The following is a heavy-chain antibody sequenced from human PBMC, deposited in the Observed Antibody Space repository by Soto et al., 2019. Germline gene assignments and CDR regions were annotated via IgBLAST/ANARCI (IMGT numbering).Heavy chain of an antibody. Sequence: SETLSLTCTVSGGSISSYYWSWIRQPPGKGLEWIGYIYYSGSTNYNPSLKSRVTISVDTSKNQFSLKLSSVTAADTAVCYCTRALRVRYNLDNWFQHWFPGTLVTVSS. J-gene: IGHJ1*01. V-gene: IGHV4-59*01. CDR1: GGSISSYY. CDR3: TRALRVRYNLDNWFQH. CDR2: IYYSGST. D-gene: IGHD1-1*01.